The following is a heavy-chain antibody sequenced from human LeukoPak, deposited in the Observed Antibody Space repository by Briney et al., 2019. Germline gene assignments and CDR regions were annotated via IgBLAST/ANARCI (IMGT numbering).Heavy chain of an antibody. D-gene: IGHD3-10*01. J-gene: IGHJ5*02. CDR2: ILSKTSGGTT. V-gene: IGHV3-15*07. CDR3: ADYYASGSYPP. Sequence: GGSLRLSCAASEFTFSSYSMNWVRQAPGKGLEWVGRILSKTSGGTTDYATPVKGRFTISRDDSKNMLYLHMNSLQIEDTAVYYCADYYASGSYPPWGQGTLVTVSS. CDR1: EFTFSSYS.